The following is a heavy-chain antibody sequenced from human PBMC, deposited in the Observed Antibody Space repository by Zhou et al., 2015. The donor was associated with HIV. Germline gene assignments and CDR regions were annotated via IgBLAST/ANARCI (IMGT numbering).Heavy chain of an antibody. CDR2: ITPMFETE. CDR3: ARDRGAARPEWRYFDL. Sequence: LVQSETEVRKPGSSVKVPCRATGGTFSGSDISWVRQAPGQGLEWMGSITPMFETETYAEKFRARLTITVDKSTSAAYMELSSLTSEDAAVYYCARDRGAARPEWRYFDLWGRGTLVTVSS. D-gene: IGHD6-6*01. CDR1: GGTFSGSD. V-gene: IGHV1-69*06. J-gene: IGHJ2*01.